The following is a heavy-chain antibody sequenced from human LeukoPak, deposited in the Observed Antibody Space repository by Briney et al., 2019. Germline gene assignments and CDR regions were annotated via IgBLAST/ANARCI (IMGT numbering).Heavy chain of an antibody. Sequence: RASVKVSCKASGYTFTSYGISWVRQAPGQGLEWMGWISAYNGNTNYAQKLQGRVTMTTDTSTSTAYMELRSLRSDDTAVYYCARGTDTYYYDSSGYPWYFDYWGQGTLVTVSS. CDR2: ISAYNGNT. CDR3: ARGTDTYYYDSSGYPWYFDY. J-gene: IGHJ4*02. CDR1: GYTFTSYG. V-gene: IGHV1-18*01. D-gene: IGHD3-22*01.